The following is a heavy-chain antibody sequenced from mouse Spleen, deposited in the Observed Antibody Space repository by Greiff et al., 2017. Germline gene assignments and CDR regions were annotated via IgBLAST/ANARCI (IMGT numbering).Heavy chain of an antibody. CDR3: AREDGYDGFAY. J-gene: IGHJ3*01. V-gene: IGHV1S127*01. CDR1: GYSFTSYW. D-gene: IGHD2-2*01. Sequence: QVQLQQSGPQLVRPGASVKISCKASGYSFTSYWMHWVKQRPGQGLEWIGMIDPSDSETRLNQKFKDKATLTVDKSSSTAYMQLSSPTSEDSAVYYCAREDGYDGFAYWGQGTLVTVSA. CDR2: IDPSDSET.